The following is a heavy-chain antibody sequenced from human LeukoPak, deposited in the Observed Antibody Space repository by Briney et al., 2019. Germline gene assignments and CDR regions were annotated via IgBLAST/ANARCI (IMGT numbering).Heavy chain of an antibody. D-gene: IGHD3-16*02. CDR3: ARNVRLGSGELSFAPFKNWFDP. Sequence: SETLSLTCTVSGDSINTNIYYWGWIRQPPGKGLEWIGHVYYSGSTYSSPSLKGRVTILLDTSNNHFSLRLSSVTAADTAVYYCARNVRLGSGELSFAPFKNWFDPWGQGTLVTVSS. CDR2: VYYSGST. J-gene: IGHJ5*02. V-gene: IGHV4-39*02. CDR1: GDSINTNIYY.